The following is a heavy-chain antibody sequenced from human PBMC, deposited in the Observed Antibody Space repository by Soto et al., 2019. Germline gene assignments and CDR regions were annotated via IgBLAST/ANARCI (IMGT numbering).Heavy chain of an antibody. CDR2: INAGSGNT. CDR1: GYTFSAYT. J-gene: IGHJ3*02. CDR3: ARDTETLGPRANDALDI. V-gene: IGHV1-3*01. Sequence: QAQLVQSGAEMKKPGASVKVSCKATGYTFSAYTMNWVRQAPGQSLEWMGWINAGSGNTKYSQNFQGRVRITKDTSASTVYMEQTGLTSEDTAVYYCARDTETLGPRANDALDIWGQGTMVTVSS. D-gene: IGHD3-3*02.